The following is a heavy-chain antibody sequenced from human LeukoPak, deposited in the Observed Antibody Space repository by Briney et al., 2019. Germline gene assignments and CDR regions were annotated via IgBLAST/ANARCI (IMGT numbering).Heavy chain of an antibody. D-gene: IGHD3-22*01. CDR2: IYHSGST. V-gene: IGHV4-30-2*01. CDR1: GGSISSGGYS. J-gene: IGHJ3*02. CDR3: AREGYYDSSGYRMVGAFDI. Sequence: SQTLSLTCAVFGGSISSGGYSWSWIRQPPGKGLEWIGYIYHSGSTYYNPSLKSRVTISADRSKNQFSLKLSFVTAADTAVYYCAREGYYDSSGYRMVGAFDIWGQGTMVTVSS.